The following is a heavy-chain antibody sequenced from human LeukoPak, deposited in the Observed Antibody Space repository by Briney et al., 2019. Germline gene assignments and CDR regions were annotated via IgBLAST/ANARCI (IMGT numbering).Heavy chain of an antibody. J-gene: IGHJ5*02. Sequence: GASVKVSCKASGYTFTAYYMHWVRQAPGQGLEWMGWINPNSAGTNYAQKFQGRVTMTRDMSTSTDYMELSSLRSEDTAVYYCARDNSVEDTAWWFDPWGQGTLVPVSS. CDR2: INPNSAGT. D-gene: IGHD4-23*01. CDR3: ARDNSVEDTAWWFDP. CDR1: GYTFTAYY. V-gene: IGHV1-2*02.